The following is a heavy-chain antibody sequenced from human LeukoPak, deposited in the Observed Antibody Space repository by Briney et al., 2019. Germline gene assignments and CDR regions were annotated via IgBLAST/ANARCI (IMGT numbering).Heavy chain of an antibody. CDR3: ARDPPHRFTMIERDS. Sequence: GGSLRLSCAASGFPFSTYGMSWVRQAPGKGLEWVANINGDGSQKNYLDSVKGRFTISRDNAKNSVYLQMNSLRAEDTAVYYCARDPPHRFTMIERDSWGQGTLVTVSS. V-gene: IGHV3-7*01. J-gene: IGHJ4*02. CDR1: GFPFSTYG. CDR2: INGDGSQK. D-gene: IGHD3-22*01.